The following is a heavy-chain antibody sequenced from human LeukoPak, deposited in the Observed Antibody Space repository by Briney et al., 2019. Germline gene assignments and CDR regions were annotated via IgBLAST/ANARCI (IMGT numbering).Heavy chain of an antibody. J-gene: IGHJ5*02. Sequence: ASVKVSCKASGYTFTGYYIHWVRQAPGQGLEWMAWINPNNGDTHYAQKFQGRVTMTRDTSISTAYMDLSSLRSDDTAVYYCARWVASPSTGWFDPRGQGTLVTVSS. CDR2: INPNNGDT. CDR3: ARWVASPSTGWFDP. CDR1: GYTFTGYY. V-gene: IGHV1-2*02. D-gene: IGHD6-19*01.